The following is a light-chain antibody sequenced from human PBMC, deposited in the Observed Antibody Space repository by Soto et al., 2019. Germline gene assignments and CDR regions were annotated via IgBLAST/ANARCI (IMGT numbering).Light chain of an antibody. J-gene: IGKJ1*01. Sequence: DIVMTQSPDSLAVSLGERATINCKSSQSVLYSSNNKNYLAWYQHKPGQPPKLLIYWASTREYGVPDRFSGRGSGTDVTLTISSLQAEDVAVYHCQQYYSIPRTFGQGTKVEI. V-gene: IGKV4-1*01. CDR3: QQYYSIPRT. CDR1: QSVLYSSNNKNY. CDR2: WAS.